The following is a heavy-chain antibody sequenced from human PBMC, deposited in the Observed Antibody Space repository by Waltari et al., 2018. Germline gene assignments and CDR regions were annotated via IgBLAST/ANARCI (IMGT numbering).Heavy chain of an antibody. CDR2: TIPILGIA. CDR3: ARSTSCCPFYRFDP. Sequence: QVQLVQSGAEVKKPGSSVKVSCKASGGTFSSYTISWVRQAPGQGLEWMGRTIPILGIANYAQKFQGRVTITADKSTSTAYMELSSLRSEDTAVYYCARSTSCCPFYRFDPWGQGTLVTVSS. CDR1: GGTFSSYT. J-gene: IGHJ5*02. D-gene: IGHD2-2*01. V-gene: IGHV1-69*02.